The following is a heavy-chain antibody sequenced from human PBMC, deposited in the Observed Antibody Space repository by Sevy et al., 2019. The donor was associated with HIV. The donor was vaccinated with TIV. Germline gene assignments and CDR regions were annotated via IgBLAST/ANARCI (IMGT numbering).Heavy chain of an antibody. V-gene: IGHV3-30*04. CDR1: GFTFSSYA. CDR2: ISYDGSNK. Sequence: GGSLRLSCAASGFTFSSYAMHWVRQAPGKGLEWVAVISYDGSNKYYADSVKGRFTISRDNSKNTLYRQMNSLRAEDTAVYYCAREGLRAYYYGSGSYYNAGRWFDPWGQGTLVTVSS. J-gene: IGHJ5*02. D-gene: IGHD3-10*01. CDR3: AREGLRAYYYGSGSYYNAGRWFDP.